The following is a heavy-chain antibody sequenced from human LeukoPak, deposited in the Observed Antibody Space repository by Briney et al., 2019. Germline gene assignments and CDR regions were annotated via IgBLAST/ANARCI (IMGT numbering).Heavy chain of an antibody. J-gene: IGHJ4*02. D-gene: IGHD2-21*02. V-gene: IGHV3-30*02. Sequence: GGSLRLSCAASGFTFSSYNMHWVRQAPGKGLEWVAFVWYDGSNKYYADSVKGRFTISRDNSKNTLYLQMNSLRAEDTAVYYCAREEVFAVVTYWGQGTLVTVSS. CDR1: GFTFSSYN. CDR2: VWYDGSNK. CDR3: AREEVFAVVTY.